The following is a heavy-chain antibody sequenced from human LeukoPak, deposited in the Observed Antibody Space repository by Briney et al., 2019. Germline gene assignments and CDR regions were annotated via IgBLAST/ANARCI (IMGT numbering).Heavy chain of an antibody. Sequence: GGSLRLSCAASGFTFSNAWMSCVRQAPGKGLEWVGRIKSKTDGGTTDYAAPVKSRFTISRDDSKNTLYLQMNRLKTEDTAVYYCTTDLPYDSSGYQPWGQGTLVTVSS. J-gene: IGHJ5*02. CDR1: GFTFSNAW. D-gene: IGHD3-22*01. V-gene: IGHV3-15*01. CDR2: IKSKTDGGTT. CDR3: TTDLPYDSSGYQP.